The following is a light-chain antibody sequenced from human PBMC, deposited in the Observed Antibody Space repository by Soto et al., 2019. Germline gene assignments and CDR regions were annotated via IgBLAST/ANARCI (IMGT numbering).Light chain of an antibody. Sequence: EIVLTQSPGTLSLSPGEGATLSCRAGQSVSSSQLAWYQQKPGQPPRLLVYGASSRATGIPDRFSGSGSGSDFTLAISRLEPEDFAVYYCQHYGGAPLTFGQWTRLEIK. CDR1: QSVSSSQ. V-gene: IGKV3-20*01. J-gene: IGKJ5*01. CDR3: QHYGGAPLT. CDR2: GAS.